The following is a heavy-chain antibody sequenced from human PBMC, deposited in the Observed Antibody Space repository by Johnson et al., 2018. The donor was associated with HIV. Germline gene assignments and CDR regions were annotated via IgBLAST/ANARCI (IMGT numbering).Heavy chain of an antibody. D-gene: IGHD6-13*01. J-gene: IGHJ3*02. Sequence: MQLVESGGGLIQPGGSLRLSCAASGFTFNSYAMSWVRQGPGKGLEWVAAISGSGGSTYYADSVKGRFTISRDNSKNTLYLQMNSLRAEDTAVYYCARFRSSNWFDAFDIWGQGTMVTVSA. CDR3: ARFRSSNWFDAFDI. CDR2: ISGSGGST. CDR1: GFTFNSYA. V-gene: IGHV3-23*04.